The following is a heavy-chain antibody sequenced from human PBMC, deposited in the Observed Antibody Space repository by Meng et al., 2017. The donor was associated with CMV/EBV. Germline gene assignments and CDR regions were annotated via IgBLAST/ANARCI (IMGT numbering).Heavy chain of an antibody. V-gene: IGHV3-48*03. D-gene: IGHD5-24*01. CDR2: ISSSGSTI. CDR3: ARGRGWIQPDVAFDI. CDR1: GFTFSGYE. J-gene: IGHJ3*02. Sequence: GECLKISCAASGFTFSGYEMNWVRQAPGKGLEWVSYISSSGSTIYYADSVKGRFTIARDNAKKSLYLQMNSLGAEDTAVYYCARGRGWIQPDVAFDIWGQGTMVTVSS.